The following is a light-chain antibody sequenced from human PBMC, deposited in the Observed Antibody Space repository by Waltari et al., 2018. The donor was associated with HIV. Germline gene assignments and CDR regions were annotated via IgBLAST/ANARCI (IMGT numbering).Light chain of an antibody. CDR3: ASWDDTVHGWV. V-gene: IGLV1-44*01. J-gene: IGLJ3*02. CDR2: NYN. CDR1: FSNIGSNA. Sequence: QSVPTQPPSTSGTPGQRVTISCSGSFSNIGSNAVTWYKHLPGAAPKLLIDNYNQRPSGVPDRFSGSRSGTSASLAISGLQSEDEADYYCASWDDTVHGWVFGGGTRLTVL.